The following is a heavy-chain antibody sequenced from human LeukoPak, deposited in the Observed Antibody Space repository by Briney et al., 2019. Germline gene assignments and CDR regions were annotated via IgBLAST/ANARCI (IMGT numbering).Heavy chain of an antibody. CDR1: GGSISSSSYY. CDR2: IYYSGST. V-gene: IGHV4-39*01. J-gene: IGHJ4*02. Sequence: PSETLSLTCTVSGGSISSSSYYWGWIRQPPGKGLEWIGSIYYSGSTYYNPSLKSRVTISVDTSKNQFSLKLSSVTAADTAVYYCARHDPKPTIYPPLVNWGQGTLVTVSS. D-gene: IGHD3-3*01. CDR3: ARHDPKPTIYPPLVN.